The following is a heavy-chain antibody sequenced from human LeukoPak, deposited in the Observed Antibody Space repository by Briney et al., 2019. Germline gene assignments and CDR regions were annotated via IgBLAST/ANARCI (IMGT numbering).Heavy chain of an antibody. CDR1: GGSFSGYF. J-gene: IGHJ6*03. CDR2: IYHSGST. V-gene: IGHV4-34*01. Sequence: PSETLSLTCAVYGGSFSGYFWGWIRQPPGKGLEWIGNIYHSGSTFYNPSLKSRVTISVDTSKNQFSLKLSSVTAADTAVYYCARVPYYYYYMDVWGKGTTVTISS. CDR3: ARVPYYYYYMDV.